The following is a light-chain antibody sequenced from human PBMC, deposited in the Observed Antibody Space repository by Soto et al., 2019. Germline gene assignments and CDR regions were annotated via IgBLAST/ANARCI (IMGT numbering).Light chain of an antibody. CDR3: SSYAGSKDLV. CDR1: SSDVGGYNY. CDR2: EVS. J-gene: IGLJ3*02. Sequence: QSALTQPPSASGSPGQSVTISCIGTSSDVGGYNYVSWYQQHPGKAPKLIISEVSKRPSGVPDRFSGSKSGNTASLTVSGLQAEDEADYFCSSYAGSKDLVFGGGTKVTVL. V-gene: IGLV2-8*01.